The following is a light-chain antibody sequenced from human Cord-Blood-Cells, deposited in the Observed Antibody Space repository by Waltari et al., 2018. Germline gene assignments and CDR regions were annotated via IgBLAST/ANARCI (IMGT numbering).Light chain of an antibody. J-gene: IGKJ1*01. CDR2: AAS. V-gene: IGKV1-39*01. CDR3: QQSYSTPWT. Sequence: DIQMTQSPSSLSASVGDGVTITCRASQSISSYLNWYQQKPGKAPKPLIYAASSLQSGVPSRFSGSGSWTDFTLTISSLQPEDFATYYCQQSYSTPWTFGQGTKVEIK. CDR1: QSISSY.